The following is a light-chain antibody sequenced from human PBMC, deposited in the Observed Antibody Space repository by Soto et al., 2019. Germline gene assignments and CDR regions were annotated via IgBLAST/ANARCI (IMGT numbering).Light chain of an antibody. CDR2: GAS. J-gene: IGKJ5*01. CDR1: QSVSSN. V-gene: IGKV3-15*01. CDR3: QQYDNWVT. Sequence: ETVMTQSPVTLSVSPGERATLSCRASQSVSSNLAWYQQKPGQAPRLLMYGASTRATGIPVRFRGSGSGTEFTLTISSLQSEDFAVYYCQQYDNWVTFGQGTRLEI.